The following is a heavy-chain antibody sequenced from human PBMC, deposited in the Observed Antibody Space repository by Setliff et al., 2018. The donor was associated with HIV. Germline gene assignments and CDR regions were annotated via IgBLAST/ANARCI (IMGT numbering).Heavy chain of an antibody. Sequence: SETLSLTCTVSGDSISSSYYWTWIRQPPGKGLEWIGYIYTSGSTNYNPSLKNRVPISVDTSKNQFSLRLSSVTAADTAVYYCARGYSSSWYDSWGQGTLVTVSS. V-gene: IGHV4-4*08. CDR1: GDSISSSYY. CDR2: IYTSGST. CDR3: ARGYSSSWYDS. D-gene: IGHD6-13*01. J-gene: IGHJ5*01.